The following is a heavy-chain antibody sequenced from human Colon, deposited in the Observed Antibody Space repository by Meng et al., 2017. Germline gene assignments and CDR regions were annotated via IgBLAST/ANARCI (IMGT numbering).Heavy chain of an antibody. CDR2: IHTSGST. Sequence: VPLQGSGHGLVKPSETLSLTCTVSCDSISSYYWSWIRQTAGKGLEWIGRIHTSGSTTYNPSLKSRVTMSVDTSKNQVSLKLTSVTAADTAVYYCARDKGIVAAGARWFDPWGQGTLVTVSS. D-gene: IGHD2-15*01. CDR1: CDSISSYY. CDR3: ARDKGIVAAGARWFDP. J-gene: IGHJ5*02. V-gene: IGHV4-4*07.